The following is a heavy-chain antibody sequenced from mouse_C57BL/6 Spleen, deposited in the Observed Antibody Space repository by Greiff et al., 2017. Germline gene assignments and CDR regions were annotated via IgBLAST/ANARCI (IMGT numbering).Heavy chain of an antibody. J-gene: IGHJ4*01. D-gene: IGHD1-1*01. Sequence: EVMLVEPGGGLVQPGGSMKLSCAASGFTFSDSWMDWVRQSPEKGLEWVAEIRNKANNTATYYAESVKGSFTISRDDSKSSFYLPMNSLRAEDTGIYYCTGDGSSSYYAMDYWGQGTSVTVSS. V-gene: IGHV6-6*01. CDR1: GFTFSDSW. CDR2: IRNKANNTAT. CDR3: TGDGSSSYYAMDY.